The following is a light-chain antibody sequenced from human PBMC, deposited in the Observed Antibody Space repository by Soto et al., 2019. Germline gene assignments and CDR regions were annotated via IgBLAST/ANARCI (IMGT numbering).Light chain of an antibody. V-gene: IGKV3-20*01. CDR2: GAS. J-gene: IGKJ1*01. Sequence: EIVLTQSPGTLSLSPGERATLSCRARQSVTSSYLAWYQLKPGQAPRLVIYGASSRATGIPDRFSGSGSGTDFTLTISRLEPEDFAVYSGQQYSSSPCTFGQGTKVEIK. CDR1: QSVTSSY. CDR3: QQYSSSPCT.